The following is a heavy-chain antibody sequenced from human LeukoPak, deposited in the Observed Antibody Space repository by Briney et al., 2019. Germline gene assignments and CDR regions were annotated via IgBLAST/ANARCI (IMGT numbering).Heavy chain of an antibody. V-gene: IGHV4-31*03. J-gene: IGHJ5*02. D-gene: IGHD3-10*01. CDR3: ARAVMVRGVFGGWFDP. Sequence: SETLSLTCTVSGGSISSGGYYWSWIRQHPGKGLEWIGYIYYSGSTYYNPSLESRVTISVDTSKNQFSLKLSSVTAADTAVYYCARAVMVRGVFGGWFDPWGQGTLVTVSS. CDR2: IYYSGST. CDR1: GGSISSGGYY.